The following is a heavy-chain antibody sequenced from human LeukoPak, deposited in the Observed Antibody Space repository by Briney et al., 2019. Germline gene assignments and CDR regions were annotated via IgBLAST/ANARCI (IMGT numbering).Heavy chain of an antibody. Sequence: GGSLRLSCAASGFTFTSYSMNWVRQAPGKGLEWVSTISGGGGSTYYADSVKGRFTISRDNSKNTLYLQVNSLRAEDTAVYCCAKGGKWDVTPFDYWGQGTLVTVSS. CDR3: AKGGKWDVTPFDY. CDR1: GFTFTSYS. V-gene: IGHV3-23*01. J-gene: IGHJ4*02. CDR2: ISGGGGST. D-gene: IGHD1-26*01.